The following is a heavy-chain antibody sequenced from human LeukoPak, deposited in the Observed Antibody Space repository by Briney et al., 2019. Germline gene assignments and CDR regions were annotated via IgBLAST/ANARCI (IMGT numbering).Heavy chain of an antibody. CDR1: GGSFGGYY. CDR2: INHSGST. D-gene: IGHD2-2*01. CDR3: ARRSPSSAPIVVVPAAMSGFDY. J-gene: IGHJ4*02. V-gene: IGHV4-34*01. Sequence: SETLSLTCAVYGGSFGGYYWSWIRQPPGKGLEWIGEINHSGSTNYNPSLKSRVTISVDTSKNQFSLKLSSVTAADTAVYYCARRSPSSAPIVVVPAAMSGFDYWGQGTLVTVSS.